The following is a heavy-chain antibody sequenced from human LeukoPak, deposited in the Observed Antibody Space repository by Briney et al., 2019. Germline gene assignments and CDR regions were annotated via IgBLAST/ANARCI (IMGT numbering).Heavy chain of an antibody. Sequence: GASVKVSCKASGYTFTSYYMHWVRQAPGQGLEWMGWINPNSGGTNYAQRFQGRVTMTRDTSISTAYMELSRLRSDDTAVYYCARDGGQGYTAMRSDDAFDIWGQGTMVTVSS. D-gene: IGHD5-18*01. V-gene: IGHV1-2*02. CDR2: INPNSGGT. J-gene: IGHJ3*02. CDR1: GYTFTSYY. CDR3: ARDGGQGYTAMRSDDAFDI.